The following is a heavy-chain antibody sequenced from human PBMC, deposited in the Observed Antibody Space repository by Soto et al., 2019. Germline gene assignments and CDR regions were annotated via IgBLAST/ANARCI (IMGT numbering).Heavy chain of an antibody. D-gene: IGHD5-18*01. Sequence: SETLSLTCSVSGDSIGSSTNYWGWIRQPPGKGLEWIGTTYHGGNTYYNPTLKSRVAISVDMSKNQFSLRLNSVTAADTAVYYCARHEWLQLWLVTEYWGQGALVTVS. V-gene: IGHV4-39*01. CDR3: ARHEWLQLWLVTEY. J-gene: IGHJ4*02. CDR1: GDSIGSSTNY. CDR2: TYHGGNT.